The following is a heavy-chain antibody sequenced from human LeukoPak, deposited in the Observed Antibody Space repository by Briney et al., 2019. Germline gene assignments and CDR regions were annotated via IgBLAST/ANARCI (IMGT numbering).Heavy chain of an antibody. CDR1: GFSVSNY. Sequence: GGSLRLSCEASGFSVSNYMSWVRQAPGKGLEWVSVIYSNGNTYYADSVKGRFTISRDNSKNTLYLQMNSLRAEDTALYYCARVKELRCPNFDYWGQGTLVTVSS. D-gene: IGHD4-17*01. CDR2: IYSNGNT. CDR3: ARVKELRCPNFDY. J-gene: IGHJ4*02. V-gene: IGHV3-53*01.